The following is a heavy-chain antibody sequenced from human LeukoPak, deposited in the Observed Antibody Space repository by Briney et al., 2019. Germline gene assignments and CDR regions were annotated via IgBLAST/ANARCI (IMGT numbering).Heavy chain of an antibody. J-gene: IGHJ6*03. D-gene: IGHD3-10*01. V-gene: IGHV4-59*12. CDR3: ARGTYYYGSGSYYNHYYYYMDV. CDR1: GGSISCYY. CDR2: IYYSGST. Sequence: PSETLCLSCAASGGSISCYYRTWIRQPPGKGLEWIWYIYYSGSTNYNPCLKSRVTTSVDTSKNQFSLKLSSLTAADTAVYYCARGTYYYGSGSYYNHYYYYMDVWGKGTTVTVSS.